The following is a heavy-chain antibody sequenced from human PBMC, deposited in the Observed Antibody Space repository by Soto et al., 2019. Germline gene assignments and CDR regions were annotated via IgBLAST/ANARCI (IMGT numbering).Heavy chain of an antibody. CDR2: IYSGGST. J-gene: IGHJ4*02. V-gene: IGHV3-53*04. D-gene: IGHD1-26*01. CDR3: ARDSADNFDY. Sequence: EVQLVESGGGLVQPGGSLRLSCAASGFTVSSNHMSWVRQAPGKGLEWVSVIYSGGSTYYADSVKGRFTISRHNSKNTLYLQMNSLRAEDTAVYYCARDSADNFDYWGQGTLVTVSS. CDR1: GFTVSSNH.